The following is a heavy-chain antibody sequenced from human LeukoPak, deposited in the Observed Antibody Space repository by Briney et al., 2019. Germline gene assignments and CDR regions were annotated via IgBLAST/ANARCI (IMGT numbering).Heavy chain of an antibody. J-gene: IGHJ2*01. CDR1: GFTFSSYE. V-gene: IGHV3-48*03. CDR3: AGGVGWHFDL. Sequence: GGSLRLSCAASGFTFSSYEMNWVRQAPGKGLEWVSYISSSGSTIYYADSVKGRFTISRDNAKNSLYLQMNSLRVGDTAVYYCAGGVGWHFDLWGRGTLVTVSS. CDR2: ISSSGSTI. D-gene: IGHD3-10*01.